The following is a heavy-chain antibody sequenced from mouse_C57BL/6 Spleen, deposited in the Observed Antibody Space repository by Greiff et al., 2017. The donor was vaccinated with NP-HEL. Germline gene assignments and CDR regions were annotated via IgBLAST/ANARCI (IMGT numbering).Heavy chain of an antibody. J-gene: IGHJ4*01. D-gene: IGHD1-1*01. CDR3: ARGWYSSYDYYAMDY. Sequence: QVHVKQSGPELVKHGASVKLSCKASGYTFKSYDINWVEQRPGQGLEWIGRIYPRDGSTKYNEKFKGKFTLTVVTSSSTAYMELHSLTSEDSAVCCCARGWYSSYDYYAMDYWGQGTSVTDAS. CDR2: IYPRDGST. V-gene: IGHV1-85*01. CDR1: GYTFKSYD.